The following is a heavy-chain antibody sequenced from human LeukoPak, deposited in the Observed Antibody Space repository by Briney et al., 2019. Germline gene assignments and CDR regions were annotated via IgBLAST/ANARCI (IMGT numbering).Heavy chain of an antibody. J-gene: IGHJ4*02. CDR3: VTFYETY. Sequence: GGSLRLSCAASGFTFSSYSMNWVRQAPGKGLEWVSSISSSSSYIYYADSVKGRFTISKDNAKNTVSLQMNNLRAEDTAVYYCVTFYETYWGRGTLVTVSS. V-gene: IGHV3-21*01. CDR1: GFTFSSYS. CDR2: ISSSSSYI. D-gene: IGHD2/OR15-2a*01.